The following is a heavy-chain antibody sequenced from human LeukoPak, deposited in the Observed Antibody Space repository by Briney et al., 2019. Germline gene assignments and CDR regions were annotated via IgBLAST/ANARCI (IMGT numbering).Heavy chain of an antibody. D-gene: IGHD3-9*01. CDR2: ISSSSSYT. CDR1: GFTFSDYY. V-gene: IGHV3-11*06. Sequence: GGSLRLSCAASGFTFSDYYMSWIRQAPGKGLEWVSYISSSSSYTNYADSVKGRFTISRDNAKNSLYLQMNSLRAEDTAVYYREKAVYDILTGYSDAFDIWGQGTMVTVSS. CDR3: EKAVYDILTGYSDAFDI. J-gene: IGHJ3*02.